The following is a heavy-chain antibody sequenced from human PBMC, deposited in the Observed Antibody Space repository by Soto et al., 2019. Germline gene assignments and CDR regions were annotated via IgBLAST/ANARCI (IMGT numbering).Heavy chain of an antibody. CDR1: GFNVNSDY. CDR2: IYSGETT. D-gene: IGHD2-21*02. CDR3: TRDGRGLGRLSLFEY. Sequence: EVQLVESGGGLIHPGGSLRLSCAASGFNVNSDYMNWVRQTPGKGLEWVASIYSGETTYYADSVRGRFTISSDKSKNTLYLQLSSLRIEDTGVYYCTRDGRGLGRLSLFEYWGQGVLVTVSS. J-gene: IGHJ4*02. V-gene: IGHV3-53*01.